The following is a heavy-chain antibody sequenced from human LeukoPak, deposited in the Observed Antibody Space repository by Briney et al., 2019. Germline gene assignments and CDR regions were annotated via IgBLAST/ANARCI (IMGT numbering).Heavy chain of an antibody. CDR2: INHSGST. D-gene: IGHD4-17*01. CDR1: GGSFSGYY. J-gene: IGHJ6*03. CDR3: ARGGGDYEPRYYYYYMDV. Sequence: PSETLSLTCAVYGGSFSGYYWSWIRQPPGKGLEWIGEINHSGSTNYNPSLKSRVTISVDTSKNQFSLKLSSVTAADTAVYYCARGGGDYEPRYYYYYMDVRGKGTTVTVSS. V-gene: IGHV4-34*01.